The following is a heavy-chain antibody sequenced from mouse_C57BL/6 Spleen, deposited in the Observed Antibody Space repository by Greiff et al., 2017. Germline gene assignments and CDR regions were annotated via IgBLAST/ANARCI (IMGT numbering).Heavy chain of an antibody. CDR1: GFNIKDYY. CDR3: TPLYYGSRGGYAMDY. CDR2: IDPEDGDT. D-gene: IGHD1-1*01. V-gene: IGHV14-1*01. Sequence: VQLKESGAELVRPGASVKLSCTASGFNIKDYYMHWVKQRPEQGLEWIGRIDPEDGDTEYAPKFQGKATMTADTSSNTAYLQLSSLTAEDTAVYYCTPLYYGSRGGYAMDYWGQGTSVTVSS. J-gene: IGHJ4*01.